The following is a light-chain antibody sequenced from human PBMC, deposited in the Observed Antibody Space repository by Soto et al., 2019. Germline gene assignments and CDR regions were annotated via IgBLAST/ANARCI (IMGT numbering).Light chain of an antibody. CDR3: AAWDDSLNGRL. CDR1: SSNIGAGYD. CDR2: GNI. J-gene: IGLJ1*01. V-gene: IGLV1-40*01. Sequence: QSVLTQPPSVSGAPGQRVTISCTGSSSNIGAGYDVHWYQQRPGTAPKLLIFGNINRPSGVPDRFSGSKSGTSVSLAISGLQSEDEADYYCAAWDDSLNGRLFGTGTKVTVL.